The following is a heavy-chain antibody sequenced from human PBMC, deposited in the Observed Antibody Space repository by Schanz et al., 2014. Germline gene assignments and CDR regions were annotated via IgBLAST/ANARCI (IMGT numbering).Heavy chain of an antibody. J-gene: IGHJ4*02. V-gene: IGHV3-53*01. D-gene: IGHD2-15*01. CDR1: GFTVNTNY. CDR3: ASGCSGGTCFGDY. Sequence: EVQLVESGGGLIQPGGSLRLSCAVSGFTVNTNYMSWVRQAPGKGLEWISSMYINSGSTQYADSVKGRFIISRDNAKNTLYLQMNSLRAEDTAVYYCASGCSGGTCFGDYWGQGTLVTVSS. CDR2: MYINSGST.